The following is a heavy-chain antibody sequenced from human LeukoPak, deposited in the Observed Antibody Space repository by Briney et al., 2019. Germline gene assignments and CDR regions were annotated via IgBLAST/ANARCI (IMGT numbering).Heavy chain of an antibody. CDR3: ARISRYCSGGSCYSSWFDP. D-gene: IGHD2-15*01. Sequence: GESLKISCKGSGYSFTRSWIGWVRQMPGKGLEWMGIIYPGDSDTRYSPSFQGQVTMSVDKSISTAYLQWRTLKASDTAMYYCARISRYCSGGSCYSSWFDPWGQGTLVTVSS. V-gene: IGHV5-51*01. J-gene: IGHJ5*02. CDR2: IYPGDSDT. CDR1: GYSFTRSW.